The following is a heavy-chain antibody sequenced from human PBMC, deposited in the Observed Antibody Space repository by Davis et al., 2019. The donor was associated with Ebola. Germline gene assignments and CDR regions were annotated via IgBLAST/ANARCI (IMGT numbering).Heavy chain of an antibody. D-gene: IGHD6-19*01. Sequence: AASVKVSCKASGYTFTDYYIHWVRQAPGQGLEWMGWINPNSGGTNYAQKFQGWVTMTRDTSISTVYMELSRLRSNDTAVYYCARMGGHSSGWPIDAFDIWGQGTMVIVSS. J-gene: IGHJ3*02. CDR3: ARMGGHSSGWPIDAFDI. CDR1: GYTFTDYY. CDR2: INPNSGGT. V-gene: IGHV1-2*04.